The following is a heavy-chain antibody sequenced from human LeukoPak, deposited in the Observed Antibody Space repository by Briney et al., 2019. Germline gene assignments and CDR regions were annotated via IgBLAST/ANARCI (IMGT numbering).Heavy chain of an antibody. CDR1: GYTFTVHN. J-gene: IGHJ5*02. CDR3: ARGALTAAVDH. CDR2: IDPNSGDT. Sequence: ASVKVSCKASGYTFTVHNIHWVRQTPGLRLEWMGWIDPNSGDTNYAQNFQGRVTMTRDTSITTAYMELSSLRSDDTAVYYCARGALTAAVDHWGQGTLVTVSS. D-gene: IGHD6-13*01. V-gene: IGHV1-2*02.